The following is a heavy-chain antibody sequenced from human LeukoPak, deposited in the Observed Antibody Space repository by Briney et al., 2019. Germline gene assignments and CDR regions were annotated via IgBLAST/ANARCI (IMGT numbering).Heavy chain of an antibody. Sequence: ASVKVSCKASGYTFSNYAMHWVRQAQGQSLEWMGWINAGNGNTRYSQAFKGRVTITRDTSASTVYMELSSLRSEDMAVYFCARSLGMGATLDYWGRGTLVTVSS. J-gene: IGHJ4*02. D-gene: IGHD1-26*01. V-gene: IGHV1-3*03. CDR3: ARSLGMGATLDY. CDR2: INAGNGNT. CDR1: GYTFSNYA.